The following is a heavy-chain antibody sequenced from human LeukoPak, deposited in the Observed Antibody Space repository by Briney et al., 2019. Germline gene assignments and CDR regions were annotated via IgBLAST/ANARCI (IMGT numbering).Heavy chain of an antibody. CDR1: GGSFSGYY. J-gene: IGHJ4*02. Sequence: SETLSLTCAVYGGSFSGYYWSWIRQPPGKGLEWIGSIWHSGSVYYNPSLKSRVTISVNTSKNQFSLKLNSVTAADTAVYYCARERWLQFDYWGQGTLVTVSS. V-gene: IGHV4-34*01. CDR3: ARERWLQFDY. D-gene: IGHD5-24*01. CDR2: IWHSGSV.